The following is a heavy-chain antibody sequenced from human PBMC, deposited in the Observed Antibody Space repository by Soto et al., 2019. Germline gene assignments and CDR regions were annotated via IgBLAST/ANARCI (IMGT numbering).Heavy chain of an antibody. CDR1: GGSISSGGYY. CDR3: ASGASYYYGMEV. J-gene: IGHJ6*02. Sequence: SETLSLTCTVSGGSISSGGYYWSWIRQHPGKGLEWIGYIYYSGSTYYNPSLKSRATISVETSKNQFSLKLSSVTAADTAVYYCASGASYYYGMEVWGQGTTVTVSS. V-gene: IGHV4-31*03. CDR2: IYYSGST. D-gene: IGHD3-16*01.